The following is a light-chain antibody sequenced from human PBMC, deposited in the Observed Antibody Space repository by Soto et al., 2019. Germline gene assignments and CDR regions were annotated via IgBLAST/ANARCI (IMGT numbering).Light chain of an antibody. CDR3: TSYAGTNNPVI. Sequence: QSALSQPPSASGSPGQSVAISCTGTSSDVGAYNHFSWYQQHPGKAPKLMIFEVTKRPSGVPDRFSGSKSGNTASLTVSGLQAEDEADYYCTSYAGTNNPVIFGGGTKLTVL. CDR1: SSDVGAYNH. J-gene: IGLJ2*01. CDR2: EVT. V-gene: IGLV2-8*01.